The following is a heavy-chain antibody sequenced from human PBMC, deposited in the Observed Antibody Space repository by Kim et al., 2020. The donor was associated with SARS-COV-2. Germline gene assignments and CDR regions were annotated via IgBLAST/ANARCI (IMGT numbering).Heavy chain of an antibody. D-gene: IGHD6-6*01. V-gene: IGHV3-30*01. J-gene: IGHJ4*02. CDR3: ARDVLYSSSYFDY. Sequence: YADSVKGRFTISRDNSKNTLYLQMNSLRAEDTAVYYCARDVLYSSSYFDYWGQGTLVTVSS.